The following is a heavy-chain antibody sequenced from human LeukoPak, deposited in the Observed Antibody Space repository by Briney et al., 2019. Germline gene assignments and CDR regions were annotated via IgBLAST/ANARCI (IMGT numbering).Heavy chain of an antibody. CDR1: GGSISSYY. CDR3: ARSKSSSSSPYNWFDP. D-gene: IGHD6-6*01. V-gene: IGHV4-59*12. CDR2: IYYSGST. J-gene: IGHJ5*02. Sequence: PSETLSLTCTVSGGSISSYYWSWIRQPPGKGLEWIGYIYYSGSTYYNPSLKSRVTISVDTSKNQFSLKLSSVTAADTAVYYCARSKSSSSSPYNWFDPWGQGTLVTVSS.